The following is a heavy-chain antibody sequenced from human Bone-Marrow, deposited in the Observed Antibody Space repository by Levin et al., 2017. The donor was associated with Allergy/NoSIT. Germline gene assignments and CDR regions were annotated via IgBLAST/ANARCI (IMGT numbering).Heavy chain of an antibody. D-gene: IGHD2-2*01. CDR3: ARVHPFNCSSTSCYLTLYSSSSLRMVEYDYYGMDV. CDR1: GYTFTSYD. CDR2: MNPNSGNT. J-gene: IGHJ6*02. Sequence: ASVKVSCKASGYTFTSYDINWVRQATGQGLEWMGWMNPNSGNTGYAQKFQGRVTMTRNTSISTAYMELSSLRSEDTAVYYCARVHPFNCSSTSCYLTLYSSSSLRMVEYDYYGMDVWGQGTTVTVSS. V-gene: IGHV1-8*01.